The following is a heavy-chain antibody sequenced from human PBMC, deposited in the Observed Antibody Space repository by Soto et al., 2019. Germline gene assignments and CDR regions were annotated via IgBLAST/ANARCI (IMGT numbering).Heavy chain of an antibody. V-gene: IGHV3-74*01. Sequence: GGSLRLSCAASGFTFSSYWMHWVRQAPGKGLVWVSRINSDGSSTSYADSVKGRFTISRDNAKNTLYLQMDSLRAEDTAVYYCARGTYDYVWGGYLPPWFDPWSQGTLVTVSS. CDR3: ARGTYDYVWGGYLPPWFDP. CDR1: GFTFSSYW. CDR2: INSDGSST. D-gene: IGHD3-16*02. J-gene: IGHJ5*02.